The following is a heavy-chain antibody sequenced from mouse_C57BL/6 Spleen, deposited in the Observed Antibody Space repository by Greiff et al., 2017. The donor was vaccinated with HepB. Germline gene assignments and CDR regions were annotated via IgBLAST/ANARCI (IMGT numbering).Heavy chain of an antibody. V-gene: IGHV1-15*01. CDR1: GYTFTDYE. D-gene: IGHD1-1*01. CDR3: TKGGFYYGTGYAMDY. Sequence: QVQLKESGAELVRPGASVTLSCKASGYTFTDYEMHWVKQTPVHGLEWIGAIDPETGGTAYNQKFKGKAILTADKSSSTAYMELRSLTSEDSAVYYCTKGGFYYGTGYAMDYWGQGTSVTVSS. J-gene: IGHJ4*01. CDR2: IDPETGGT.